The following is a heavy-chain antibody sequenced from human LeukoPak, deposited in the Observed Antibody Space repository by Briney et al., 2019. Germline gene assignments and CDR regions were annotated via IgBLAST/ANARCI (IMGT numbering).Heavy chain of an antibody. CDR1: GFTVSSNY. Sequence: PGGSLRLSCAASGFTVSSNYMGWVRQAPGKGLEWVSVIYSGGSTYYADSVKGRFTISRDNSKNTLYLQMNSLRAEDTAVYYCAKDSTVRGVIDYWGQGTLVTVSS. CDR2: IYSGGST. J-gene: IGHJ4*02. V-gene: IGHV3-53*01. CDR3: AKDSTVRGVIDY. D-gene: IGHD3-10*01.